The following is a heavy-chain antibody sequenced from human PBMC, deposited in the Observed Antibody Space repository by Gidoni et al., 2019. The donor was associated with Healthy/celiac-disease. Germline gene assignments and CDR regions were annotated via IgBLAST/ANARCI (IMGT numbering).Heavy chain of an antibody. Sequence: QVQLQESGPGLVKPSGTLSLTCAVSGGSISSSNWWSWVRQPPGRGLEWIGEIYHSGSTNYNPSLKSRVTISVDKSKNQFSLKLSSVTAADTAVYYCAREKTYYYDSSGYYLDYWGQGTLVTVSS. D-gene: IGHD3-22*01. CDR3: AREKTYYYDSSGYYLDY. CDR1: GGSISSSNW. CDR2: IYHSGST. V-gene: IGHV4-4*02. J-gene: IGHJ4*02.